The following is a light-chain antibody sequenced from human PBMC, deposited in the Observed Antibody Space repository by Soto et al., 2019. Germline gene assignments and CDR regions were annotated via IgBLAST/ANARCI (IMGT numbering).Light chain of an antibody. Sequence: EIVLTQSPGTLSLSPGERATLSCRASQSVSSSYLAWYQQKPGQAHRVLIYGASSRATGIPDRFSGSGSGTDFTLTISRLEPEDFAVYYCQQYGSSPATFGQGTKVEIK. CDR2: GAS. V-gene: IGKV3-20*01. CDR3: QQYGSSPAT. CDR1: QSVSSSY. J-gene: IGKJ1*01.